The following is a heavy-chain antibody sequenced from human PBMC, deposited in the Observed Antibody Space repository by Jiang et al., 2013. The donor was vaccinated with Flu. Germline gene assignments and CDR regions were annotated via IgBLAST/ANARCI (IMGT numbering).Heavy chain of an antibody. CDR3: GRAIPDKYNSGMDV. D-gene: IGHD6-6*01. CDR2: INTNTGNP. Sequence: KASGYIFNSYGVNWVRQAPGQGLEWMGWINTNTGNPTYAQGFTGRFVFSLDTSVSTAYLQINSLKAEDTAVYFCGRAIPDKYNSGMDVWGQGTTVTVSS. V-gene: IGHV7-4-1*02. CDR1: GYIFNSYG. J-gene: IGHJ6*02.